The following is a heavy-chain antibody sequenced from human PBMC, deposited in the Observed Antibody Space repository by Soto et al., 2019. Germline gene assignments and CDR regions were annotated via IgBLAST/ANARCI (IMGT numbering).Heavy chain of an antibody. Sequence: EVQLLESGGGLVQPGGSWRLSCAASGFTFSSYAMSWVRQPPGKGLEWVSAISGSGGTTYNADSVKGRFTISRDNSKNTLYLQMNSLRAEDTAVYYCARDLGGSSWIFDYWGQGTLVTVSS. CDR2: ISGSGGTT. J-gene: IGHJ4*02. V-gene: IGHV3-23*01. CDR3: ARDLGGSSWIFDY. CDR1: GFTFSSYA. D-gene: IGHD6-13*01.